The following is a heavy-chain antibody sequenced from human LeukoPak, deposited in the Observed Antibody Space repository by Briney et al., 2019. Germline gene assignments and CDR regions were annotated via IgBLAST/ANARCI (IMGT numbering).Heavy chain of an antibody. CDR1: GGSISPNL. Sequence: SETLSLTCTVSGGSISPNLWSWIRQPPGKGLEWIGYIQYSGDTHYNPSLESRVTISVDTSKNQVSLKVISVTAADTAVYYCARVDRYHYYLDVWGKGTTVTVSS. V-gene: IGHV4-59*08. J-gene: IGHJ6*03. CDR3: ARVDRYHYYLDV. CDR2: IQYSGDT.